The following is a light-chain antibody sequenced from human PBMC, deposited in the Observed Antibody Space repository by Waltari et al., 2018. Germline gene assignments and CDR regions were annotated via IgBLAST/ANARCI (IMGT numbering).Light chain of an antibody. J-gene: IGKJ1*01. CDR1: QSISKY. CDR2: DAS. CDR3: QKYGSLPAT. Sequence: EIMLTQSPGTLSLSPGERATLSCRANQSISKYLAWYQQKPGQAPRLLIYDASIRATGIPDRFSGSGYGTDFSLTISRLEPEDYAVYYCQKYGSLPATFGRGTKVEIK. V-gene: IGKV3-20*01.